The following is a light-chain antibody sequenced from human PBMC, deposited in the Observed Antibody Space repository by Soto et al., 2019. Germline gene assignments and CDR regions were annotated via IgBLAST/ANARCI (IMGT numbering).Light chain of an antibody. CDR2: GQS. J-gene: IGLJ2*01. CDR3: SVWDDSLDGRV. CDR1: SSNIGSNP. Sequence: QSVLTQPPSAYGTPGQRVTVACSGSSSNIGSNPVNWYQQLPGTAPKLLIYGQSQRPSGVADRFSGSKSGTSAYLDISGLPSDYEADYYCSVWDDSLDGRVVGRGTKLTVL. V-gene: IGLV1-44*01.